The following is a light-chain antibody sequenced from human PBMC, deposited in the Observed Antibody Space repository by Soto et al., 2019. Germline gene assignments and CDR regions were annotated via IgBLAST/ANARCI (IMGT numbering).Light chain of an antibody. CDR1: QSVVNYQ. V-gene: IGKV3-20*01. J-gene: IGKJ1*01. Sequence: EVVLTQSPGTLSLSPGERATLSCRTSQSVVNYQLAWYRQKPGQAPRLLIYNTFHRATGIPDRFSGTGCETDFTLTISGLEPEDFAVYHCQQYGALPPTFGQGTRVEIK. CDR3: QQYGALPPT. CDR2: NTF.